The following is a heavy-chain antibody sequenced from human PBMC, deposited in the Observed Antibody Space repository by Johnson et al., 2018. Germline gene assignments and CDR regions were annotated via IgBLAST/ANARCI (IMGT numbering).Heavy chain of an antibody. CDR2: LGGGNTYT. CDR1: GLTLANYA. Sequence: VQLVQSGGGLVQPGGSLRLSCASSGLTLANYAVAWVRHSPVRGLEWVSSLGGGNTYTDYADSVKGRFTMSRDNSKNTLFLQMNSLRAEDAAMYYCAKDPYYYEGRAYSTSYYYYYLDGWGKGTTVTVSS. J-gene: IGHJ6*03. V-gene: IGHV3-23*04. CDR3: AKDPYYYEGRAYSTSYYYYYLDG. D-gene: IGHD3-22*01.